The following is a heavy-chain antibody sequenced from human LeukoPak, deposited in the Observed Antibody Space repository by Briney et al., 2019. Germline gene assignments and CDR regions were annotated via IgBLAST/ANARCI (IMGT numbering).Heavy chain of an antibody. CDR1: GYTFTSYA. J-gene: IGHJ4*02. D-gene: IGHD4-17*01. Sequence: ASVTVSCKASGYTFTSYAMHWVRQAPGQRLEWMGWINAGNGNTKYSQKFQGRVTITRDTSASTAYMELSSLRSEDTAVYYCARVPGGDRIFDYWGQGTLVTVSS. CDR3: ARVPGGDRIFDY. V-gene: IGHV1-3*01. CDR2: INAGNGNT.